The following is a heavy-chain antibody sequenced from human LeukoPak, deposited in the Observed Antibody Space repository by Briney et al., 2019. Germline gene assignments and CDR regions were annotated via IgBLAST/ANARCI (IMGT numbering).Heavy chain of an antibody. CDR2: ISGSGGST. CDR3: AKGAIAYCGGDCYYFDY. V-gene: IGHV3-23*01. CDR1: GFTFSSYA. D-gene: IGHD2-21*02. J-gene: IGHJ4*02. Sequence: QSGGSLRLSCAASGFTFSSYAMSWVRQAPGKGLEWVSAISGSGGSTYYADSVKGRFTISRDNSKNTLYLQMNSLRAEDTAVYYCAKGAIAYCGGDCYYFDYWGQGTLVTVSS.